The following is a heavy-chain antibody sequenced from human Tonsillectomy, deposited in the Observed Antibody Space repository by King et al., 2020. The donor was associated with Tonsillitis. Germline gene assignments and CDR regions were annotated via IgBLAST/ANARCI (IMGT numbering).Heavy chain of an antibody. CDR2: ISSSGVTI. CDR1: GFTFSSYE. V-gene: IGHV3-48*03. J-gene: IGHJ3*02. CDR3: ARISTTSSLAFDI. Sequence: VQLVESGGGLVQPGGSLRLSCAASGFTFSSYEMNWVRQAPGKGLEWVSYISSSGVTIYYTDSVKVRFTISRDNAKNYLSLQMNSLRAEDTAVYYCARISTTSSLAFDIWGQGTMVTVSS. D-gene: IGHD2-2*01.